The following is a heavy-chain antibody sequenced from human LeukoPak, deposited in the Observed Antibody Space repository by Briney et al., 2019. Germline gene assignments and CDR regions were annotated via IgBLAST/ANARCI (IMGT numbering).Heavy chain of an antibody. Sequence: GGSLRLSCAASGFSFSNYWMSWVRQAPGKGLEWVANIKEDGSEKFYVDSVRGRFTISRDNAENSLYLQMNSLRAEDTAVYYCARVNHRPASSSHYFDYWGQGTLVTVSS. CDR1: GFSFSNYW. CDR3: ARVNHRPASSSHYFDY. J-gene: IGHJ4*02. CDR2: IKEDGSEK. V-gene: IGHV3-7*01. D-gene: IGHD6-13*01.